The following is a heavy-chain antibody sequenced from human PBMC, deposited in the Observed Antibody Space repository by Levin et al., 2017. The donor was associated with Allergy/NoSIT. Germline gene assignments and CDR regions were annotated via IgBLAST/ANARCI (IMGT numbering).Heavy chain of an antibody. CDR2: ISGSGGST. J-gene: IGHJ4*02. CDR3: AKVLKGYSSGPGDY. CDR1: GFTFSSYT. D-gene: IGHD6-19*01. Sequence: GGSLRLSCAASGFTFSSYTMNWVRQAPGKGLEWVSGISGSGGSTYYADSVKGRFTISRDNSKNTLYLQMNSLRAEDTAVYYCAKVLKGYSSGPGDYWGQGTLVTVSS. V-gene: IGHV3-23*01.